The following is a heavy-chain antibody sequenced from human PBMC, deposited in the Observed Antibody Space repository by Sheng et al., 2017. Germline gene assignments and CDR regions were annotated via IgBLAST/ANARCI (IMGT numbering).Heavy chain of an antibody. D-gene: IGHD3-22*01. Sequence: EVQLVESGGGLVQPGGSLRLSCAASGFTFSNFWMHWVRQAPGKGLVWVSRINSDGSSTNYADSVKGRFTISRDNAKNTLYLQMNSLRAEDTAVYYCARGYYYDSSGPFDYWGQGTLVTVSS. CDR2: INSDGSST. J-gene: IGHJ4*02. CDR1: GFTFSNFW. V-gene: IGHV3-74*01. CDR3: ARGYYYDSSGPFDY.